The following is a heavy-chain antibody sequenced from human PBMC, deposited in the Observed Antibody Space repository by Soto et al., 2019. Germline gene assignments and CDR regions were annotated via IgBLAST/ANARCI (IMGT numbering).Heavy chain of an antibody. J-gene: IGHJ6*03. D-gene: IGHD2-2*01. CDR1: GFTFSSYA. CDR3: AKDQCSSTSCYDIYYYYYYMDV. Sequence: EVQLLESGGGLVQPGGSLRLSCAASGFTFSSYAMSWVRQAPGKGLEWVSAISGSGGSTYYADSVKGRFTIARDNSKNTLYLQMNSLRAEDTAVYYCAKDQCSSTSCYDIYYYYYYMDVWGKGTTGTLSS. V-gene: IGHV3-23*01. CDR2: ISGSGGST.